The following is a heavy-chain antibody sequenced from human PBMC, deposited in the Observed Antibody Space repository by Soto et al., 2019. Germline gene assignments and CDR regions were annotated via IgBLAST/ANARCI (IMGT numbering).Heavy chain of an antibody. CDR1: GGTLTSYG. J-gene: IGHJ3*02. CDR2: IIPIFGTG. V-gene: IGHV1-69*13. CDR3: ARGRNYYDSSSYYDAADM. D-gene: IGHD3-22*01. Sequence: ASVKVSCKASGGTLTSYGISWVRQAPGQGLEWMGGIIPIFGTGSYAQKFQGRVTITADESTSTVYMDLSSLRSEDTAVYYCARGRNYYDSSSYYDAADMWGQGTMVTVSS.